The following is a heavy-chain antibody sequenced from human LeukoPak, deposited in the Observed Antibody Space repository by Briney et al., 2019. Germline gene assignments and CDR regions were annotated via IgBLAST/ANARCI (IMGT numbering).Heavy chain of an antibody. Sequence: GASVKVSCKASGYTFTSYYTHWVRQAPGQGLEWMGWINTNTGNPSYAQGFFTGRYVFSLDTSASTAYLQINGLKADDTAVYYCGRDPKLGIRGYTYGYIDHWGQGTLLTVAS. CDR1: GYTFTSYY. CDR2: INTNTGNP. V-gene: IGHV7-4-1*02. D-gene: IGHD5-18*01. CDR3: GRDPKLGIRGYTYGYIDH. J-gene: IGHJ4*02.